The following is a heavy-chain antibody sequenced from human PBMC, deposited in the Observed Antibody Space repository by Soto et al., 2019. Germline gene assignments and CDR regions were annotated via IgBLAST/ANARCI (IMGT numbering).Heavy chain of an antibody. CDR2: IYYSGST. V-gene: IGHV4-30-4*01. CDR1: GGSISSGDYY. Sequence: SETLSLTCTVSGGSISSGDYYGIWIRQPPGKGLEWIGYIYYSGSTYYNPSLKSRVTLSVDTSKNQFSLKLSSVTAADTAVYYCARGITGTALFDYWGQGTLVTVSS. D-gene: IGHD1-7*01. J-gene: IGHJ4*02. CDR3: ARGITGTALFDY.